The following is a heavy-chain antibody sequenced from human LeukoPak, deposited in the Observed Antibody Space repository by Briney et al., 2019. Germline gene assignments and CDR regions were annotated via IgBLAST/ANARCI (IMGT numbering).Heavy chain of an antibody. CDR2: IYPGDSYT. V-gene: IGHV5-51*01. J-gene: IGHJ4*02. Sequence: GESLKISCKGSGYSFTSYWIGRVRQMPGKGLEWMGIIYPGDSYTRYSPSFQGQVTISADKSINTAYLQWSSLKASGTAIYYCARRGRSSSNFDFWGQGTLVTVSS. CDR1: GYSFTSYW. D-gene: IGHD6-6*01. CDR3: ARRGRSSSNFDF.